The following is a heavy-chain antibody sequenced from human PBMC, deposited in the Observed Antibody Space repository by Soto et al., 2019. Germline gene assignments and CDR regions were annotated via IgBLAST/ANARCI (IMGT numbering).Heavy chain of an antibody. CDR2: IWYDVSNK. V-gene: IGHV3-33*01. CDR3: ARDLYYDSSGYYFDY. Sequence: PGGSLRLSCAASGFTFSSYGMHWVRQAPGKGLEWVAVIWYDVSNKYYADSVEGRFTISRDNSKNTLYLQMNSLRAEDTAVYYCARDLYYDSSGYYFDYWGQGTLVTFSS. CDR1: GFTFSSYG. D-gene: IGHD3-22*01. J-gene: IGHJ4*02.